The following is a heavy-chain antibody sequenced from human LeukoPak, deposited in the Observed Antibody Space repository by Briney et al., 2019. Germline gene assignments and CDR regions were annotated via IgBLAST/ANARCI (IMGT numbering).Heavy chain of an antibody. CDR3: AVYDSSGYYTYYRAAPFDY. Sequence: GGSLRLSCAASGFTFSSYSMNWVRQAPGKGLEWVAVISYDGSNKYYADSVKGRFTISRDNSKNTLYLQMNSLRAEDTAVYYCAVYDSSGYYTYYRAAPFDYWGQGTLVTVSS. CDR2: ISYDGSNK. V-gene: IGHV3-30*03. D-gene: IGHD3-22*01. J-gene: IGHJ4*02. CDR1: GFTFSSYS.